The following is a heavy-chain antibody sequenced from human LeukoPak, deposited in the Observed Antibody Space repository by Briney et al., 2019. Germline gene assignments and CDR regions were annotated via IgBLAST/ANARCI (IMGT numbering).Heavy chain of an antibody. Sequence: SQTLSLTCTVSGGSISSGSYYWSWIRQPAGKGLEWIGRIYTSGSTNYNPSLKSRVTISVDTSKNQFSLKLSSVTAADTAVYYCARLAHYYDSSGWFDPWGQGTLVTVSS. CDR1: GGSISSGSYY. J-gene: IGHJ5*02. V-gene: IGHV4-61*02. CDR3: ARLAHYYDSSGWFDP. D-gene: IGHD3-22*01. CDR2: IYTSGST.